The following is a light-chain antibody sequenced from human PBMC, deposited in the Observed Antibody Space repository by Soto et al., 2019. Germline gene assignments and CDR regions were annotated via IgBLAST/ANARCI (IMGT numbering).Light chain of an antibody. J-gene: IGLJ1*01. V-gene: IGLV2-14*01. CDR2: EVS. CDR1: SSDIGLYNY. CDR3: SSFTGSSTLV. Sequence: QSALTQPASVSGSPGQSITISCTGTSSDIGLYNYVSWYQQHPGKAPKLIIFEVSNRPSGVSNRFSGSKSGNTASLTISGLQAEDEADYYCSSFTGSSTLVFGSGTKGHRP.